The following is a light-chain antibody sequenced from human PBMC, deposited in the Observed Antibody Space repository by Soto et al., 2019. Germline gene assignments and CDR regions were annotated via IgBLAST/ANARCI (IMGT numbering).Light chain of an antibody. Sequence: EIVVTQSPGTLSLSPGERATISCMASQSVSSSYLAWYQQKPGQAPRRLIYGASSRATGIPDRFSGSGSGTDFTLTISRLEPEDVAVDYCQHDSSSPGTFGQGTKVEIK. CDR3: QHDSSSPGT. CDR1: QSVSSSY. V-gene: IGKV3-20*01. J-gene: IGKJ1*01. CDR2: GAS.